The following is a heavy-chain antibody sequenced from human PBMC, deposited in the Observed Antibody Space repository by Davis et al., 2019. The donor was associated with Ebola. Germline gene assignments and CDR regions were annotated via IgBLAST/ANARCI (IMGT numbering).Heavy chain of an antibody. V-gene: IGHV3-11*01. D-gene: IGHD1-7*01. CDR2: ISSSGSII. CDR1: GFTFSDYY. J-gene: IGHJ6*02. Sequence: GGSLRLSCAASGFTFSDYYMSWIRQAPGKGLEWVSYISSSGSIIYYADSVKGRFTISRDNAKNSLYLQMNSLRVEDTAVYYCARSLELLYYYYGMDVWGQGTTVTVSS. CDR3: ARSLELLYYYYGMDV.